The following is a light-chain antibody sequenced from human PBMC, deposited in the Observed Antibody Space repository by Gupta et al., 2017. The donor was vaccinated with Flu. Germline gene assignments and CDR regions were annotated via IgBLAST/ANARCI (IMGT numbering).Light chain of an antibody. CDR3: KSFASSIAYV. J-gene: IGLJ1*01. V-gene: IGLV2-14*03. CDR1: SSDVGGYDY. Sequence: QSALTQPASVSGSPGQSVTNSCTGTSSDVGGYDYVSWYQQYPGKAPKLIIYDVSHRPSGVSNRFSGSKSGSTASLTISGLQAEDEADYYCKSFASSIAYVFGTGTEVTVL. CDR2: DVS.